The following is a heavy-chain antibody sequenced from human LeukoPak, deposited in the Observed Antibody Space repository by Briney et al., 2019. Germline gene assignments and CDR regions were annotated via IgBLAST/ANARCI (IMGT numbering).Heavy chain of an antibody. V-gene: IGHV1-2*02. CDR3: ARDKSGGAVIVVVIGDAFDI. D-gene: IGHD3-22*01. CDR1: GYTFTGYY. J-gene: IGHJ3*02. Sequence: ASVKVSCKASGYTFTGYYMHWVRQAPGQGLEWMGWINPNSGGTNYAQKFQGRVTMTRDTSISTAYMELSRLRSDDTAVYYCARDKSGGAVIVVVIGDAFDIWGQGTMVTVSS. CDR2: INPNSGGT.